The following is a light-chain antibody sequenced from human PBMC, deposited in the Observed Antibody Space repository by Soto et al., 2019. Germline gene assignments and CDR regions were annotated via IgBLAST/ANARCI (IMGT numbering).Light chain of an antibody. CDR1: HSVIKN. CDR2: CEX. V-gene: IGKV3-15*01. J-gene: IGKJ5*01. CDR3: QQYNNWPPST. Sequence: EIVMTQSPATLSLSPGERATLSXRARHSVIKNLTWYQQTAGQXPRLLXXCEXSRATGIPARFSGSGSGTEFTLTLSSLQSEDFAVSYCQQYNNWPPSTFGQGTRLEIK.